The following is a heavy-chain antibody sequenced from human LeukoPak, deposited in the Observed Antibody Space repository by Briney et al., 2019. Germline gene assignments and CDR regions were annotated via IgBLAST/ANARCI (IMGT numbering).Heavy chain of an antibody. D-gene: IGHD4-17*01. Sequence: GGSLRLSCAGSGFTFSDYWMSWVRQAPGKGLEWVSAVTASGVDTFYADSVKGRFTVSRDNSKNTLYLHMNSLRAEDTAVYYCAKSDYGYYFDYWGQGILATVSS. V-gene: IGHV3-23*01. CDR2: VTASGVDT. CDR3: AKSDYGYYFDY. J-gene: IGHJ4*02. CDR1: GFTFSDYW.